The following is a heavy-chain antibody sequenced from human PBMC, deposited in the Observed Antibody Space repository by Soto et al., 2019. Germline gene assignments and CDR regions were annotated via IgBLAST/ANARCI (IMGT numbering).Heavy chain of an antibody. J-gene: IGHJ4*02. Sequence: SETLSLTCTVSGDSIRSYYWGWIRRPPGKGLEWIESMFYSGTTYYNPSLKSRITIAVDSSKNQFSLSLSSVTAADTAFYYCARKEDGYNRLFDYWGQGILVTVSS. CDR1: GDSIRSYY. V-gene: IGHV4-39*01. D-gene: IGHD5-12*01. CDR3: ARKEDGYNRLFDY. CDR2: MFYSGTT.